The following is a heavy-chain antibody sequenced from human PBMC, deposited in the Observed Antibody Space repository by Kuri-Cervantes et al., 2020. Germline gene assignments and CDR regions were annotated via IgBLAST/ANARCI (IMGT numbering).Heavy chain of an antibody. CDR2: TYHTGST. D-gene: IGHD1-14*01. J-gene: IGHJ4*02. CDR3: ARYRRGEGKGFDY. V-gene: IGHV4-38-2*01. CDR1: GYPISNGYY. Sequence: ESLKISCGVSGYPISNGYYWGWIRQPPGKGLEWIAITYHTGSTNYNPSLKSRVTLSVDTSKNQVSLKLSSVTAADTAVDYCARYRRGEGKGFDYWGQGTLVTDSS.